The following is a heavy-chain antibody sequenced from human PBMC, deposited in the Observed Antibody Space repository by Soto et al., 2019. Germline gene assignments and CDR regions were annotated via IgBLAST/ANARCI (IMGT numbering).Heavy chain of an antibody. CDR1: MYSVSSNSAT. V-gene: IGHV6-1*01. Sequence: SQTLSLTCGISMYSVSSNSATWNWIIQSPSRGLEWLGRTYYRSEWYNDYAVSVKSRITINPDTSKNQFSLQLKSVTPEDTAVYYCASRAGRYFEWPYKGSDAFDIGGHGKLVTV. CDR2: TYYRSEWYN. J-gene: IGHJ3*02. D-gene: IGHD3-9*01. CDR3: ASRAGRYFEWPYKGSDAFDI.